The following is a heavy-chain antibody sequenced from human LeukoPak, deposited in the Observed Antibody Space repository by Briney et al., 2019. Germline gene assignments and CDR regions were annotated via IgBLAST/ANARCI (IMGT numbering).Heavy chain of an antibody. CDR3: ARGGYKDVIDY. V-gene: IGHV3-9*01. CDR1: GFIFNNYA. Sequence: PGGSLRLSCAGSGFIFNNYAMHWVRQPPGKGLEWVSGISWNSGTIDYADSVRGRFTISRDNAKNSLYLQMDSLRAEDTAVYYCARGGYKDVIDYWGQGTLVTVSS. J-gene: IGHJ4*02. D-gene: IGHD5-18*01. CDR2: ISWNSGTI.